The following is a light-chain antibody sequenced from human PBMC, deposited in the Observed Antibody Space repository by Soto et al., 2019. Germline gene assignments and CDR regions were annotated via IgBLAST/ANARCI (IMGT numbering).Light chain of an antibody. CDR1: QSIYTY. Sequence: AIQMTQSSSSVSASTGDRVTISCRATQSIYTYLAWYQQKPGKLPNLLIYAASTLQSGVPSRFNGSGSGTDFTLTITALQSEDSATYFCHQNFNYPRTFGQETKVDI. V-gene: IGKV1-8*01. CDR2: AAS. CDR3: HQNFNYPRT. J-gene: IGKJ1*01.